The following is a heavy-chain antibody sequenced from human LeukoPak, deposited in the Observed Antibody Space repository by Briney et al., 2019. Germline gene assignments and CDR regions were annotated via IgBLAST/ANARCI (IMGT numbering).Heavy chain of an antibody. CDR3: AKDRTPYSGSYFDY. D-gene: IGHD1-26*01. CDR1: GLTFSSYG. Sequence: PGGSLRLSCAASGLTFSSYGMHWVRQAPGKGLEWVAVISYDGSNKYYADSVKGRFTISRDNSKNTLYLQMNSLRAEDTAVYYCAKDRTPYSGSYFDYWGQGTLVTVSS. J-gene: IGHJ4*02. V-gene: IGHV3-30*18. CDR2: ISYDGSNK.